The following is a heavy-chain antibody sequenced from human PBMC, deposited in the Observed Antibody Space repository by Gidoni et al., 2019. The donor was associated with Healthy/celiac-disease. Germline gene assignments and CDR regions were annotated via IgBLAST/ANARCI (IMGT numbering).Heavy chain of an antibody. Sequence: QVQLVESGGGVVQPGRSLRLSCAPSGFTFSSYAMHWVRQAPGKGLEWVAVISYDGSNKYYADSVKGRFTISRDNSKNTLYLQMNSLRAEDTAVYYCARDLGSGWYPSHYFDYWGQGTLVTVSS. CDR3: ARDLGSGWYPSHYFDY. J-gene: IGHJ4*02. CDR1: GFTFSSYA. D-gene: IGHD6-19*01. CDR2: ISYDGSNK. V-gene: IGHV3-30-3*01.